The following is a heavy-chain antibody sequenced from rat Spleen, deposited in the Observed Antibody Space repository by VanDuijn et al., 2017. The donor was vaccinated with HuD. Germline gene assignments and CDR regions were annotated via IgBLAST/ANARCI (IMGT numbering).Heavy chain of an antibody. D-gene: IGHD2-2*01. CDR2: ISSGGNT. V-gene: IGHV2-6*01. Sequence: QVQLKESGPGLVQPSQTLSLTCTVSGFSLTGYSVSWVRQPPGKGLEWIAAISSGGNTHYNSALKSRLSFSKDTSKSQVFLKMNSLQTEDTASYYCAREPPFGYNFDNWGQGVMVTVSS. CDR3: AREPPFGYNFDN. CDR1: GFSLTGYS. J-gene: IGHJ2*01.